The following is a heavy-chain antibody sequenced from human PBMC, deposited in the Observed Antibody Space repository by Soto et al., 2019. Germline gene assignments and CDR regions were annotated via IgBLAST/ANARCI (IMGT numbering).Heavy chain of an antibody. CDR2: IYHSGNT. V-gene: IGHV4-59*01. J-gene: IGHJ4*02. CDR3: ARASVSYYDIVTGYPTLVSFDY. D-gene: IGHD3-9*01. CDR1: GDSISSYY. Sequence: SETLSLTCTVSGDSISSYYWTWIRQAPGKGLEWIGFIYHSGNTNYNPSLKSRVTMSIDTSKSQFSLKLNSVTVADTAVYYCARASVSYYDIVTGYPTLVSFDYWGQGTLVTVSS.